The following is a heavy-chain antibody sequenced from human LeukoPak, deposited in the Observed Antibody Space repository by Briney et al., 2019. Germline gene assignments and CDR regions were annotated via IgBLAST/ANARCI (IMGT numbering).Heavy chain of an antibody. V-gene: IGHV5-51*01. D-gene: IGHD2-15*01. CDR1: GYSFTSYW. CDR3: ARVGGYCSGGSCYPLYYYGMDV. J-gene: IGHJ6*02. Sequence: GESLKISCKGSGYSFTSYWIGWVRQMPGKGLEWMGIIYPGDSDTRYSPSFQGQVTISADKSISTAYLQWSSLKASDTAMYYCARVGGYCSGGSCYPLYYYGMDVWGQGTTVTVSS. CDR2: IYPGDSDT.